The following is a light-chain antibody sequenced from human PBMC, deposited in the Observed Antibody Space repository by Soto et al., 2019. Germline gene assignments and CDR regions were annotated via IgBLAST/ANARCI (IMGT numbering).Light chain of an antibody. Sequence: ETVMTQSPATLSVSPGERATLSCRSSQSVSTNLAWYQQKPGQAPRLLMYGTSTRATGIPARFSGSGSGTEFTLTISSLQSENFPVYYCQQYNNWPLTFGGGTKVDIK. J-gene: IGKJ4*01. V-gene: IGKV3-15*01. CDR1: QSVSTN. CDR2: GTS. CDR3: QQYNNWPLT.